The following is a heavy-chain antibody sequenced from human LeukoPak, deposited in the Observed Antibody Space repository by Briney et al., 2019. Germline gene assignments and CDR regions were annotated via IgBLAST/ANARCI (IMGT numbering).Heavy chain of an antibody. Sequence: GGSLRLSCAASGFTFSSYAMNWVRQAPGKGLEWVSSLSSSSSYIFYADSVRGRFTISRDNAKNSLYLQMNNLRAEDTAVYYCVRQQTPHGNFDYWGQGTLVTVSS. CDR1: GFTFSSYA. J-gene: IGHJ4*02. CDR2: LSSSSSYI. CDR3: VRQQTPHGNFDY. V-gene: IGHV3-21*04. D-gene: IGHD1-26*01.